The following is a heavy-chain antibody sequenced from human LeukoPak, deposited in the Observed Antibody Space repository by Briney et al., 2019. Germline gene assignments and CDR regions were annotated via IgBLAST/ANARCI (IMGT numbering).Heavy chain of an antibody. V-gene: IGHV1-58*01. Sequence: SVKVSCKASGFTFTSSAVQWVRQARGQRLEWIGWIVVGSGNTNYAQKFQERVTITRDMSTSTAYMELSSLRAEDTAVYYCAKDLNWETPEDWYFDLWGRGTLVTVSS. J-gene: IGHJ2*01. D-gene: IGHD1-26*01. CDR3: AKDLNWETPEDWYFDL. CDR2: IVVGSGNT. CDR1: GFTFTSSA.